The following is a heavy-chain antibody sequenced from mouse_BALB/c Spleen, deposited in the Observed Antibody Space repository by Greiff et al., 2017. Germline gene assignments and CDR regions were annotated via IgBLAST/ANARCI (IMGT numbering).Heavy chain of an antibody. CDR2: INSNGGST. J-gene: IGHJ3*01. D-gene: IGHD4-1*01. CDR3: ARDGAGTSWFAY. Sequence: EVQRVESGGGLVQPGGSLKLSCAASGFTFSSYGMSWVRQTPDKRLELVATINSNGGSTYYPDSVKGRFTISRDNAKNTLYLQMSSLKSEDTAMYYCARDGAGTSWFAYWGQGTLVTVSA. CDR1: GFTFSSYG. V-gene: IGHV5-6-3*01.